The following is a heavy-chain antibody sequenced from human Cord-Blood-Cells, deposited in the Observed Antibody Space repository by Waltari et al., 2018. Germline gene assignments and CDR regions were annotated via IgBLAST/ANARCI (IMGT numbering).Heavy chain of an antibody. J-gene: IGHJ4*02. CDR3: ARDGTGGFDY. V-gene: IGHV3-66*01. CDR1: GFTVRSNY. CDR2: IYSVGST. Sequence: EVQLVESGGGLVQPGESLRLSCEVSGFTVRSNYMSWVRQAPGKGLECVSVIYSVGSTYSADSVKGRFTISRDNSKNTLYLQMNSLRAEDTAVYYCARDGTGGFDYWGQGTLVTVSS. D-gene: IGHD7-27*01.